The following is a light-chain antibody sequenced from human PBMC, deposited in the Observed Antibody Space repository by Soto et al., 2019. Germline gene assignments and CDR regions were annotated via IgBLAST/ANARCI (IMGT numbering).Light chain of an antibody. Sequence: QSVLTQPPSVSGAPGQRVTISCTGSSSNIGAGYDVHWYQQLPGTAPKLLIYGNSNRPSGVPDRFSGSKSGTSASLAITGLQAEDEADYYCQSYDSSLRGSVLGGGTKVTVL. J-gene: IGLJ2*01. CDR3: QSYDSSLRGSV. CDR2: GNS. CDR1: SSNIGAGYD. V-gene: IGLV1-40*01.